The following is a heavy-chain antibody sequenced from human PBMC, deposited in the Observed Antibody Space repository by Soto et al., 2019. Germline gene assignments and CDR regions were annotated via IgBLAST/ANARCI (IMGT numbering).Heavy chain of an antibody. CDR1: GGSISSYY. D-gene: IGHD6-13*01. J-gene: IGHJ6*02. CDR2: IYTSGST. V-gene: IGHV4-4*07. Sequence: SETLSLTCTVSGGSISSYYWSWIRQPAGRGLEWIGRIYTSGSTNYNPSLKSRVTMSVDTSKNQFSLKLSSVTAADTAVHYCARALVEQQLVSPLGYYYYGMDVWGQGTTVTVSS. CDR3: ARALVEQQLVSPLGYYYYGMDV.